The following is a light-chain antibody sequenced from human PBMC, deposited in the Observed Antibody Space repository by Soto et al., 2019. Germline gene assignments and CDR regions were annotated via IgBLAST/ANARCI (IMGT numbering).Light chain of an antibody. CDR2: WAS. J-gene: IGKJ4*01. CDR3: QQYYSTPPT. CDR1: QSVLYSSNNKNY. Sequence: DIVMTQSPDSLAVSLGERATINCKSSQSVLYSSNNKNYLAWYQQKPGQPPKLLIYWASTRESGVPDRFSGSGSGTDFTLTISSLQAEDVAVYYCQQYYSTPPTFGGGTKGISN. V-gene: IGKV4-1*01.